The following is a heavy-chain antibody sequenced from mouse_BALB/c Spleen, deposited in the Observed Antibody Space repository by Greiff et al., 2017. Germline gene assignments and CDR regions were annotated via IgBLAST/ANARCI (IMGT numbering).Heavy chain of an antibody. Sequence: EVQRVESGGGLVKPGGSLKLSCAASGFTFSSYAMSWVRQSPEKRLEWVAEISSGGSYTYYPDTVTGRFTISRDNAKNTLYLEMSSLRSEDTAMYYCAKGEGGYDVDYAMDYWGQGTSVTVSS. CDR1: GFTFSSYA. D-gene: IGHD2-2*01. CDR2: ISSGGSYT. J-gene: IGHJ4*01. V-gene: IGHV5-9-4*01. CDR3: AKGEGGYDVDYAMDY.